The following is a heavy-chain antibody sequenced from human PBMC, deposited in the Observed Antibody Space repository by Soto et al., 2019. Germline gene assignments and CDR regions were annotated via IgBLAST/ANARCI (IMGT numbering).Heavy chain of an antibody. Sequence: QLQLQESGTGLVKLSETLCLTCTVSGGSISSSSYYWGWIRQPPGKGLEWIGSIFYSGSTYYNPSLKSRVTISVDTSKNQFSLKLSSVTAADTAVYYCARHLTYCSAGSCYSDFPYYGMDVWGQGTTVTVSS. J-gene: IGHJ6*02. D-gene: IGHD2-15*01. V-gene: IGHV4-39*01. CDR2: IFYSGST. CDR1: GGSISSSSYY. CDR3: ARHLTYCSAGSCYSDFPYYGMDV.